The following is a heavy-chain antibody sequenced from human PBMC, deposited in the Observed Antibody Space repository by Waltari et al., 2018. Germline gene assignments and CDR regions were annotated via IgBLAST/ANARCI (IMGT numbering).Heavy chain of an antibody. CDR1: GYTFTGYY. CDR2: SNPNSGGT. V-gene: IGHV1-2*06. Sequence: QVQLVQSGAEVKKPGASVKVSCKASGYTFTGYYMHWVRQAPGQGLEWMGLSNPNSGGTNYAQKFQGRVTMTRDTSISTAYMELSRLRSDDTAVYYCARDSAAAATDAFDIWGQGTMVTVSS. CDR3: ARDSAAAATDAFDI. J-gene: IGHJ3*02. D-gene: IGHD6-13*01.